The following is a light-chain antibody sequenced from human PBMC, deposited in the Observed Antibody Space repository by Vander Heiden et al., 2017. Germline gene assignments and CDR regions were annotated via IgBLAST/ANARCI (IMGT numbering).Light chain of an antibody. Sequence: QSAPTQPDPVSGSPGQSITISCTGTSSDVGSYNLVSWYQQHPGKAPKLMIYEGSKRPSGVSNRFSGSKSGNTASLTISGLQAEDEADYYCCSYAGSSTYVFGTGTKVTVL. CDR1: SSDVGSYNL. CDR2: EGS. J-gene: IGLJ1*01. V-gene: IGLV2-23*01. CDR3: CSYAGSSTYV.